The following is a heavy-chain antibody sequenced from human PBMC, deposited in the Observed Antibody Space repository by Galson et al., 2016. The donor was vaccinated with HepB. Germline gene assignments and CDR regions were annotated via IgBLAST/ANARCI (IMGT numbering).Heavy chain of an antibody. V-gene: IGHV3-33*01. D-gene: IGHD3-3*01. CDR1: GFTFSSYG. Sequence: SLRLSCAASGFTFSSYGMHWVRQAPGKRLEWVAVIWYDGSNKYYVDSVKGRFTISRDKSKNTLYLQMNSMRAEDTAVYYCARSTYYDFWRVVGYFDLWGRGTLVTVSS. CDR2: IWYDGSNK. CDR3: ARSTYYDFWRVVGYFDL. J-gene: IGHJ2*01.